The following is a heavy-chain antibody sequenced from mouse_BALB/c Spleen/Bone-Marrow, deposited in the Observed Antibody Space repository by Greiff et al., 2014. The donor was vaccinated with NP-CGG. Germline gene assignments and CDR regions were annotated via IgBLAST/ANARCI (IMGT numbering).Heavy chain of an antibody. D-gene: IGHD2-4*01. J-gene: IGHJ2*01. V-gene: IGHV2-9*02. CDR3: ATYDYDGRFDY. CDR1: GFSLTNYG. CDR2: IWAGGST. Sequence: VKLVESGPGLVAPSQNLSITCTVSGFSLTNYGVQWIRQPPGKGLEWLGIIWAGGSTNYNSALMSRLSISKDNSKSQVFFKMNSLQTDDTAIYYCATYDYDGRFDYWGQGTTLTVSS.